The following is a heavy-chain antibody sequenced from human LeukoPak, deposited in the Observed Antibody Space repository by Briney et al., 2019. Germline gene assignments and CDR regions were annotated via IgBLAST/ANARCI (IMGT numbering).Heavy chain of an antibody. CDR2: IQNSAIYRAKI. D-gene: IGHD6-6*01. Sequence: SEALSLTCAVSGGSISSYYWTWIRQPPGKGLEWVGYIQNSAIYRAKIKSSPSLQSRVSLSIDTSKNQVSLTVNSVTAADTAVYYCARLSSTLYYSMDVWGPGTAVTVSS. V-gene: IGHV4-59*08. J-gene: IGHJ6*02. CDR3: ARLSSTLYYSMDV. CDR1: GGSISSYY.